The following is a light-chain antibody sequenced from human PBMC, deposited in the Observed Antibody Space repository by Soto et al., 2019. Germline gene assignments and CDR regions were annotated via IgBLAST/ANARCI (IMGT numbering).Light chain of an antibody. CDR2: EVS. Sequence: QSALTQPASVSGSPGQSITISCTGTSSDVGGYNYVSWYQQHPGKVPKLMIYEVSYRPSGVSNRFSGSKSGNTASLTISSLQAEDEADYYCTSYTTISTLAFGGGTKLTVL. CDR3: TSYTTISTLA. CDR1: SSDVGGYNY. J-gene: IGLJ3*02. V-gene: IGLV2-14*01.